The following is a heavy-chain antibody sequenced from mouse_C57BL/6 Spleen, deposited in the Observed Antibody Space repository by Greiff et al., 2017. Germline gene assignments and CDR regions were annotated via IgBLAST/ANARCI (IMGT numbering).Heavy chain of an antibody. CDR3: ARGGDGNPDY. J-gene: IGHJ2*01. Sequence: QVQLKESGAELVKPGASVKISCKASGYAFSSYWMNWVKQRPGKGLEWIGQIYPGDGDTNYNGKFKGKATLTADKSSSTAYMQLSSLTSEDSAVYFCARGGDGNPDYWGQGTTLTVSS. V-gene: IGHV1-80*01. CDR2: IYPGDGDT. CDR1: GYAFSSYW. D-gene: IGHD2-1*01.